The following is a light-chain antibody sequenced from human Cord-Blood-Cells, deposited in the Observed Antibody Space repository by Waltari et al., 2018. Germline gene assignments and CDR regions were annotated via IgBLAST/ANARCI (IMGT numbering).Light chain of an antibody. CDR2: AAS. V-gene: IGKV1-39*01. CDR1: QSISSY. J-gene: IGKJ1*01. CDR3: QQSYSTPWT. Sequence: DIQMTQSPSSLSASVGDXXXXTCWASQSISSYLNWYQKKPGKAPKLLIYAASSLQSGVPSRFSGRGSGKDFTLTISSLQPEDFATYYCQQSYSTPWTFGQGTKVEIK.